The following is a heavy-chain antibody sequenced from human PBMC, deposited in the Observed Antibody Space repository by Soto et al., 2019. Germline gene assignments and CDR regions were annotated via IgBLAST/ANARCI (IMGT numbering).Heavy chain of an antibody. J-gene: IGHJ6*02. CDR1: GGTFSSDA. V-gene: IGHV1-69*13. CDR2: VIPIFGTA. D-gene: IGHD3-3*01. Sequence: SVKVSCKASGGTFSSDAISWVRQAPGQGLEWMGGVIPIFGTANYAQKFQGRVTITADESTSTAYMELSSLRSEDTAVYYCARDYLEWLSLSYGMDVWGQGTTVTVSS. CDR3: ARDYLEWLSLSYGMDV.